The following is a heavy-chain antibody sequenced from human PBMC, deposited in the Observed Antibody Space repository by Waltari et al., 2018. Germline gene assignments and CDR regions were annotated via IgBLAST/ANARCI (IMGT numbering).Heavy chain of an antibody. V-gene: IGHV1-2*02. Sequence: QVQLVQSGAEVKKPGASVKVSCKASGYTFIANYMHWVQQAPGQGLEWMGRINPNSGDTDYAQKFQGRVTRTRDTSISTAYMELSRLTSDDTAFYYCARDSQTAKSAPFDSWGQGTLVTVSS. CDR3: ARDSQTAKSAPFDS. J-gene: IGHJ4*02. CDR2: INPNSGDT. CDR1: GYTFIANY.